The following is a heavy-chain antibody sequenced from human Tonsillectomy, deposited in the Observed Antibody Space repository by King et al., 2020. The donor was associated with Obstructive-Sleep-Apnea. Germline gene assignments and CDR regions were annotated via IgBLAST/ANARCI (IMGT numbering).Heavy chain of an antibody. CDR2: IYYSGST. D-gene: IGHD6-19*01. V-gene: IGHV4-59*12. CDR1: GGSISSYY. CDR3: ARLGVDGSGWYGYDY. Sequence: QLQESGPGLVKPSETLSLTCTVSGGSISSYYWSWIRQPPGKGLEWIGYIYYSGSTNHNPALKSRVTISVDTSKNQFSLKLSSVTAADTAVYYCARLGVDGSGWYGYDYWGQGTLVTVSS. J-gene: IGHJ4*02.